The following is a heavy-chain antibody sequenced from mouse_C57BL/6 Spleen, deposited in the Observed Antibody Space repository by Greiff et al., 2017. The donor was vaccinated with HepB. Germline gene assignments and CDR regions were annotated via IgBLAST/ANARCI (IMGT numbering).Heavy chain of an antibody. CDR1: GYTFTSYG. D-gene: IGHD2-3*01. CDR3: ARSAGYYEVDYYAIDY. CDR2: IYIGNGYT. J-gene: IGHJ4*01. V-gene: IGHV1-58*01. Sequence: EVKLMEPGAELVRPGSSVKMSCKTSGYTFTSYGINWVKQRPGQGLEWIGYIYIGNGYTEYNEKFKGKATLTLDNSSSTAYMQLSSLTSEDSAIYFCARSAGYYEVDYYAIDYWGQGTSVTVSS.